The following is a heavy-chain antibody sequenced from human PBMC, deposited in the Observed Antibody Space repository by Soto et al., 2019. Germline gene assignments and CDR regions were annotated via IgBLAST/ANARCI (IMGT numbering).Heavy chain of an antibody. CDR2: IYWDDDK. D-gene: IGHD3-9*01. Sequence: SGPTLVNPTQTLTLTCTFSGFSLSTSGVGVGWIRQPPGKALEWLALIYWDDDKRYSPSLKSRLTITKDTSKNQVVLIITNMDPVDTATYYCAHRPLPNYDILTGSRYFDWFLKQRDNWFDPWGQGTLVTVSS. CDR1: GFSLSTSGVG. V-gene: IGHV2-5*02. CDR3: AHRPLPNYDILTGSRYFDWFLKQRDNWFDP. J-gene: IGHJ5*02.